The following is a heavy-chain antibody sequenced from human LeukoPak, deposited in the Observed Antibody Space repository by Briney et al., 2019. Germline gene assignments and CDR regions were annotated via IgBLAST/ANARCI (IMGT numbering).Heavy chain of an antibody. D-gene: IGHD3-22*01. CDR3: ARDDYDSSGPDYYFDY. Sequence: GGSLRLSCAASGFTFSTYAVNWVRQAPGKGLEWVSTISGSGDSTYYADSVKGRFTISRDNSKDTLYLQMNSLRAEDTAVYYCARDDYDSSGPDYYFDYWGQGTLVTVSS. CDR1: GFTFSTYA. CDR2: ISGSGDST. J-gene: IGHJ4*02. V-gene: IGHV3-23*01.